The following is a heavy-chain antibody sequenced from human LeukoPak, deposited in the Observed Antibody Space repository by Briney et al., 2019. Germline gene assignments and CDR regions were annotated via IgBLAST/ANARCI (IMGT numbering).Heavy chain of an antibody. V-gene: IGHV4-30-4*01. CDR1: GGSISSYY. J-gene: IGHJ4*02. Sequence: SETLSLTCTVSGGSISSYYWSWIRQPPGKGLEWIGYIYYSGSTYYNPSLKSRVTISVDTSKNQFSLKLSSVTAADTAVYYCARESPPGVVERRGFDYWGQGTLVTVSS. CDR2: IYYSGST. CDR3: ARESPPGVVERRGFDY. D-gene: IGHD1-1*01.